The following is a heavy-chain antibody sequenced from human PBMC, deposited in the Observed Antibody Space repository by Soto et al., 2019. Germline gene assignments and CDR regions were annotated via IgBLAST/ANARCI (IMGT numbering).Heavy chain of an antibody. CDR1: GYTFTGYY. CDR2: INPNSGGT. V-gene: IGHV1-2*04. Sequence: ASVKVSCKASGYTFTGYYMHWVRQAPGQGLEWMGWINPNSGGTNYAQKFQGWATMTRDTSISTAYMELSRLRSDDTAVYYCARDAKIRFLEWSPTGYGMVVWGQGTTVTVSS. CDR3: ARDAKIRFLEWSPTGYGMVV. D-gene: IGHD3-3*01. J-gene: IGHJ6*02.